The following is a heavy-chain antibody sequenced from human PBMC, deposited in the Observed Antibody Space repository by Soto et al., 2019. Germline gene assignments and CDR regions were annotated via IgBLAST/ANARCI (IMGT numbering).Heavy chain of an antibody. Sequence: PSETLSLTCAVYGGSFSGYYWSWTRQPPGKGLEWIGEINHSGSTNYNPSLKSRVTISVDTSKNQFSLKLSSVTAADTTVYYCARKYAGLGGFIVRSNWFAPGGQGPLAPVPS. CDR1: GGSFSGYY. V-gene: IGHV4-34*01. D-gene: IGHD3-16*02. CDR3: ARKYAGLGGFIVRSNWFAP. J-gene: IGHJ5*02. CDR2: INHSGST.